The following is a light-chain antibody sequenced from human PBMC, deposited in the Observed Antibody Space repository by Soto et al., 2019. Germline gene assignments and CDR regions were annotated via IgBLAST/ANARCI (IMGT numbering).Light chain of an antibody. CDR2: DVS. CDR3: SSYTTSNTRQIV. Sequence: QCALTQPASVSGSAGQSITISCTGTSSDVGGYNYVSWYQQHPGKAPKFIIYDVSNRPSGVSNRFSGSKSGNTASLTISGLQAEDEADYYCSSYTTSNTRQIVFGTGTKVTVL. J-gene: IGLJ1*01. V-gene: IGLV2-14*01. CDR1: SSDVGGYNY.